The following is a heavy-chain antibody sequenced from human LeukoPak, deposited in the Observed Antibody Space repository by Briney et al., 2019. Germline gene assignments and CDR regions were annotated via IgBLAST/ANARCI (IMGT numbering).Heavy chain of an antibody. D-gene: IGHD2-8*01. Sequence: GGSLRLSCAASGFTFNTYSMNWVRRAPGKGLEWVSSISSSSRNIYYADSMMGRFTISRDNAKNSLYLQMNSLRAEDTAVYYCASQYCTDGVCSMAFDYWGQGTLVTVSS. CDR3: ASQYCTDGVCSMAFDY. CDR1: GFTFNTYS. V-gene: IGHV3-21*01. J-gene: IGHJ4*02. CDR2: ISSSSRNI.